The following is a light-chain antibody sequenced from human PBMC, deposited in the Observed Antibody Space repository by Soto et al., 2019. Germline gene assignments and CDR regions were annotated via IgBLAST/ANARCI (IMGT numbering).Light chain of an antibody. J-gene: IGLJ1*01. V-gene: IGLV2-23*01. CDR2: EGS. CDR3: SSYVGDSAYA. Sequence: QSALTQPASMSGSPGQSITISCSGTTYGFETYNQVSWYQQHPGKAPKILIYEGSKRPSGVSNRFSGSKSGNTASLTISGLQDEDEAEYFCSSYVGDSAYAFGTGTKLTVL. CDR1: TYGFETYNQ.